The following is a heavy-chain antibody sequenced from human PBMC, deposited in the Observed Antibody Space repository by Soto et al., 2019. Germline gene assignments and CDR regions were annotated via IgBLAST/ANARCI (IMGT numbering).Heavy chain of an antibody. CDR1: GGTFSSYA. V-gene: IGHV1-69*12. CDR3: AREGGSGSYRYYGMDV. J-gene: IGHJ6*02. Sequence: QVQLVQSGAEVKKPGSSVKVSCKASGGTFSSYAISWVRQAPGQGLEWMGGLIPIFGTANYAQKFQGRVTITADESTSTAYMELSSLRSEDTAVYYCAREGGSGSYRYYGMDVWGQGTTVTVSS. CDR2: LIPIFGTA. D-gene: IGHD3-10*01.